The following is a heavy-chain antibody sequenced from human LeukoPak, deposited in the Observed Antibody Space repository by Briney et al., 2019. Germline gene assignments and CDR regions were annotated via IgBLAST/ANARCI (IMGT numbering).Heavy chain of an antibody. CDR3: ASGGYCSSTSCYRPWFDP. V-gene: IGHV4-39*01. CDR2: IYYSGST. D-gene: IGHD2-2*01. J-gene: IGHJ5*02. Sequence: SETLSLTCTVSGGSISSSSYYWGWIRQPPGKGLEWIGSIYYSGSTYYNPSLKSRVTISVDTSKNQFSLKLSSVTAADTAVYYCASGGYCSSTSCYRPWFDPWGQGTPVTVSS. CDR1: GGSISSSSYY.